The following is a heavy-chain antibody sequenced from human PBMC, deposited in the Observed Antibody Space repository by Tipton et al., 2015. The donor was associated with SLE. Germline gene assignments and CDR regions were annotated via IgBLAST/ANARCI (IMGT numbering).Heavy chain of an antibody. V-gene: IGHV3-21*01. Sequence: SLRLSCAASGFTFSSYSMNWVRQAPGKGLEWVSSISSSSSYIYYADSVKGRFTISRDTAKNSLYLQMNSLRAEDTAVYYCARARYDFWTEEYGMDVWGQGTPVTVSS. D-gene: IGHD3-3*01. J-gene: IGHJ6*02. CDR2: ISSSSSYI. CDR3: ARARYDFWTEEYGMDV. CDR1: GFTFSSYS.